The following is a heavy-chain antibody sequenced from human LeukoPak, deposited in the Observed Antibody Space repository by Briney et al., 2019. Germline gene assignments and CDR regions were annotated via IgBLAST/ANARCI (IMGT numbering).Heavy chain of an antibody. V-gene: IGHV1-69*04. Sequence: SSVKVSCKASGGTFSSYAISWVRQAPGQGLEWMGRIIPILGIANYAQKFQGRVTITADKSTSTAYMELSSLRSEDTAVYYCVTSSSSWTYYFDYWGQGTLVTVSS. CDR3: VTSSSSWTYYFDY. CDR1: GGTFSSYA. D-gene: IGHD6-13*01. J-gene: IGHJ4*02. CDR2: IIPILGIA.